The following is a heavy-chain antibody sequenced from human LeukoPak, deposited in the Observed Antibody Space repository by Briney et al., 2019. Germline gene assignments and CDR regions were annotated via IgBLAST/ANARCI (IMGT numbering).Heavy chain of an antibody. CDR1: GYTFGDYY. Sequence: ASVKVCCKASGYTFGDYYMHWVRQAPRQGPEWMGWINPNSGGTNYAQKFQGRVTMTRDTSINTAYVEVGRLRSDDTAVYYCARDPSSRGNFDHWGQGTLVTVSS. CDR3: ARDPSSRGNFDH. J-gene: IGHJ4*02. D-gene: IGHD5-24*01. CDR2: INPNSGGT. V-gene: IGHV1-2*02.